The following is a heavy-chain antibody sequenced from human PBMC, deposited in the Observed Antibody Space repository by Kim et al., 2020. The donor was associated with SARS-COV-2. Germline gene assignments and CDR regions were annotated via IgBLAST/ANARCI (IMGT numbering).Heavy chain of an antibody. J-gene: IGHJ5*02. CDR3: ASALKVQYQLLYNWFDP. CDR2: INPNSGGT. Sequence: ASVKVSCKASGYTFTGYYMHWVRQAPGQGLEWMGRINPNSGGTNYAQKFQGRVTMTRDTSISTAYMELSRLRSDDTAVYYCASALKVQYQLLYNWFDPWGQGTLVTVSS. D-gene: IGHD2-2*01. CDR1: GYTFTGYY. V-gene: IGHV1-2*06.